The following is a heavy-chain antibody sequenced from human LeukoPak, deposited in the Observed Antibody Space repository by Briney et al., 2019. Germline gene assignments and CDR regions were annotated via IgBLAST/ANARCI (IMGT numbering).Heavy chain of an antibody. CDR3: ASFSSSWYGGEYYFDY. CDR1: GGSISSYY. J-gene: IGHJ4*02. D-gene: IGHD6-13*01. Sequence: SETLSLTCTVSGGSISSYYWSWIRQPAGKGLEWIGRICTSGSTNYNPSLKSRVTMSVDTSKNQFSLKLSSVTAADTAVYYCASFSSSWYGGEYYFDYWGQGTLVTVSS. V-gene: IGHV4-4*07. CDR2: ICTSGST.